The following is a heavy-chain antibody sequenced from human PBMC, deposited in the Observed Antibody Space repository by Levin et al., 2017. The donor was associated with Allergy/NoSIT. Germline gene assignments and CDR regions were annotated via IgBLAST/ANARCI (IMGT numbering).Heavy chain of an antibody. CDR3: TREGVSSSNGWYGDS. Sequence: PGGSLRLSCAASGFTFNNYAMNWVRQAPGKGLEWVSTISGPGDYTYYADSVKGRFTIFRDNSKNTVYLQMSRLRGEDTAVYYCTREGVSSSNGWYGDSWGQGSLVTVSS. CDR1: GFTFNNYA. CDR2: ISGPGDYT. D-gene: IGHD2-2*01. V-gene: IGHV3-23*01. J-gene: IGHJ4*02.